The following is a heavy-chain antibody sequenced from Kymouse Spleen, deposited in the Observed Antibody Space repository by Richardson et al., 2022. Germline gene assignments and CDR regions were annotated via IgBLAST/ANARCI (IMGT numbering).Heavy chain of an antibody. CDR1: GFTFDDYA. J-gene: IGHJ6*02. CDR3: AKDIIPHYYGSGYYYYYGMDV. CDR2: ISWNSGSI. V-gene: IGHV3-9*01. D-gene: IGHD3-10*01. Sequence: EVQLVESGGGLVQPGRSLRLSCAASGFTFDDYAMHWVRQAPGKGLEWVSGISWNSGSIGYADSVKGRFTISRDNAKNSLYLQMNSLRAEDTALYYCAKDIIPHYYGSGYYYYYGMDVWGQGTTVTVSS.